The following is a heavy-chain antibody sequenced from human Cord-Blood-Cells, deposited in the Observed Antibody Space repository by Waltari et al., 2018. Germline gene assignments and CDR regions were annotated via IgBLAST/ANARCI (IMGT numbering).Heavy chain of an antibody. D-gene: IGHD4-4*01. CDR2: IIPIIGIA. J-gene: IGHJ4*02. CDR1: GGTFSSYA. V-gene: IGHV1-69*09. Sequence: QVQLVQSGAEVKKPGSSVKVSCKASGGTFSSYAISWLRQAPGQGLEWMGRIIPIIGIANNYMKFHGRVTITADKSTSTAYRGLSSLRSEDTAVYYCAREDYSNYVDYWGQGTLVTVSS. CDR3: AREDYSNYVDY.